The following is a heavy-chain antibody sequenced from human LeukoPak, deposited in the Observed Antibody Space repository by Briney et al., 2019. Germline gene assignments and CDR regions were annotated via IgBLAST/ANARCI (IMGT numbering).Heavy chain of an antibody. CDR1: GYSFTSYW. J-gene: IGHJ4*02. Sequence: NLGESLKISCKGSGYSFTSYWIGWVRQMPGKGLEWMGIIYPGDSDTRYSPSFRGQVAISADKSISTAYLQWSSLKASDTAMYYCARQPAVAGVYYFDYWGQGTLVTVSS. CDR3: ARQPAVAGVYYFDY. D-gene: IGHD6-19*01. V-gene: IGHV5-51*01. CDR2: IYPGDSDT.